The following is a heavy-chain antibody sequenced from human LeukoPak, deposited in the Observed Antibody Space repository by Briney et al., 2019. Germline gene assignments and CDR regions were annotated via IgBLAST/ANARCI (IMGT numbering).Heavy chain of an antibody. CDR1: GFRFSDYY. D-gene: IGHD2-21*01. CDR2: ISSTGGTT. J-gene: IGHJ1*01. CDR3: ARENFGGFPPRDCRH. Sequence: GGSLRLSCAASGFRFSDYYMHWIRQAPAEGPKWFSYISSTGGTTFYADAVKGRFTIPRGNATNPLYLPMNSLRGDETAVYYCARENFGGFPPRDCRHGAQGTLVTVSS. V-gene: IGHV3-11*04.